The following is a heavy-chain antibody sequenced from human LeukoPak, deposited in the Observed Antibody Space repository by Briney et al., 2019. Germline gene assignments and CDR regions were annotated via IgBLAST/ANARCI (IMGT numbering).Heavy chain of an antibody. Sequence: PGGSRRLSCAASGFTFSDYWMHWVRQAPGKGVVWVSRIYSDGSSTSNADSVKGRFTISRDNAKNTVYLQMNSLRAEDTAVYYCARGFTIFGVVNDAFDIWGQGTMVTVSS. CDR3: ARGFTIFGVVNDAFDI. CDR2: IYSDGSST. V-gene: IGHV3-74*01. CDR1: GFTFSDYW. D-gene: IGHD3-3*01. J-gene: IGHJ3*02.